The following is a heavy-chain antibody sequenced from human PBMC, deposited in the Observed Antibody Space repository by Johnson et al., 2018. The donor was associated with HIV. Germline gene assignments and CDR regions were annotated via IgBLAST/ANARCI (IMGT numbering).Heavy chain of an antibody. J-gene: IGHJ3*02. CDR3: SRWCTEGSDAFAI. D-gene: IGHD2-15*01. V-gene: IGHV3-20*04. CDR2: INWNGGST. CDR1: GFTFDDYG. Sequence: VQLVESGGGVVRPGGSLILSCAASGFTFDDYGMSWVRQAPGKGLEWVSGINWNGGSTSYAGSVKGPFTISRDNANNSLYLQMNSLRAEDTALYYCSRWCTEGSDAFAIWGQGKIVTVSS.